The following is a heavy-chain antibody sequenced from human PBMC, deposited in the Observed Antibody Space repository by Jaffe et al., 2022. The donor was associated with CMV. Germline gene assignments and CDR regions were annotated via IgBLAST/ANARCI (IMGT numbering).Heavy chain of an antibody. CDR2: ISYDGSNK. CDR3: ASGSGWYEYFQH. V-gene: IGHV3-30*03. CDR1: GFTFSSYG. J-gene: IGHJ1*01. Sequence: QVQLVESGGGVVQPGRSLRLSCAASGFTFSSYGMHWVRQAPGKGLEWVAVISYDGSNKYYADSVKGRFTISRDNSKNTLYLQMNSLRAEDTAVYYCASGSGWYEYFQHWGQGTLVTVSS. D-gene: IGHD6-19*01.